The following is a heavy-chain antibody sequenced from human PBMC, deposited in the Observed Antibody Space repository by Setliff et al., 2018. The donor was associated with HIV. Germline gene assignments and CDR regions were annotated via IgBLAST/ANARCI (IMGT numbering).Heavy chain of an antibody. CDR3: ARGYGSGSYYNWFDP. V-gene: IGHV1-2*06. CDR1: GYTFTGYY. Sequence: EASVKVSCKASGYTFTGYYTHWVRQAPGQGLEWMGRINPNSGGTNYAQKFQGRVTMTRDTSISTAYMELSRLRSDDTAVYYCARGYGSGSYYNWFDPWGQGTLVTVSS. CDR2: INPNSGGT. D-gene: IGHD3-10*01. J-gene: IGHJ5*02.